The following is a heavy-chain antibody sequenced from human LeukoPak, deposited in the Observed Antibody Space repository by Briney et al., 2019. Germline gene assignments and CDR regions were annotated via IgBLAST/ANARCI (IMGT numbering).Heavy chain of an antibody. CDR3: ARGGELLRPADY. V-gene: IGHV3-7*01. Sequence: GGSLRLSCAASGFTFSSYWMCWVRQAPGKGLEWVANMNQDGSEKYYVDSVKGRFTISRDNAKNSLYLQMNNLRAEDTAVYYCARGGELLRPADYWGQGTLVTVSS. CDR2: MNQDGSEK. CDR1: GFTFSSYW. J-gene: IGHJ4*02. D-gene: IGHD1-26*01.